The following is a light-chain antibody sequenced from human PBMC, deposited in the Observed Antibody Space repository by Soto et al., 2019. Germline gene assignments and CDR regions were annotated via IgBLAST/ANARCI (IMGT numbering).Light chain of an antibody. CDR1: SSDVGGYNY. CDR2: DVS. V-gene: IGLV2-14*01. Sequence: QSVLTQPASVSGSPGQSITISCTGTSSDVGGYNYVSWYQQHPGKAPKLMIYDVSNRPSGVSNRFSGSKSGNTASLTISGLQAEDEADYYCSSYTRSRFYVFGTGTKVTVL. CDR3: SSYTRSRFYV. J-gene: IGLJ1*01.